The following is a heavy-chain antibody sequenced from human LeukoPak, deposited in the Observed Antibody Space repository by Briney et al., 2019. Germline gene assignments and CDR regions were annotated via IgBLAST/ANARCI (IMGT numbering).Heavy chain of an antibody. J-gene: IGHJ4*02. CDR3: ARNGRVRRVVKDLFEY. CDR2: VSPYNGNT. CDR1: GYTFTDNY. V-gene: IGHV1-18*01. Sequence: ASVKVSCKTSGYTFTDNYITWGRQAPGQGLEWMGRVSPYNGNTYYSQRFQDRVTITKDTYTGTAYMDLRNLRTDDTAMYYCARNGRVRRVVKDLFEYWGQGTLVAVSS. D-gene: IGHD3-10*01.